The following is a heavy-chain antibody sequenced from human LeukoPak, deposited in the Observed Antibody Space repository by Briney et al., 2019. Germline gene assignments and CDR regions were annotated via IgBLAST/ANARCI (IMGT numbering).Heavy chain of an antibody. CDR1: GYSIHFGHL. Sequence: SETLSLTCDYSGYSIHFGHLWGWIRQPPGKGLEWIASINHSGRTYYTPSLKSRVTTSVDTLKNQFSLKVTSVTAEDTAMYFCARETSAVPHTRVRDWLDPWGQGTLVTVSS. V-gene: IGHV4-38-2*02. CDR2: INHSGRT. CDR3: ARETSAVPHTRVRDWLDP. D-gene: IGHD4/OR15-4a*01. J-gene: IGHJ5*02.